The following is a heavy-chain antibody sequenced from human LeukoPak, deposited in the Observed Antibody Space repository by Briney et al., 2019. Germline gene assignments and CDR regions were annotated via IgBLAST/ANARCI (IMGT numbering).Heavy chain of an antibody. J-gene: IGHJ4*02. CDR3: ARGHGSGWYFDY. Sequence: NPSETLSLTCTVAGGSISRYYWSWVRQPPGKGLGWIGYIYYSGSPNYNPSLKSRVRISVDTSKNQFSLKLSSVTAADPAVYYCARGHGSGWYFDYWGQGTLVTVSS. D-gene: IGHD6-19*01. V-gene: IGHV4-59*01. CDR1: GGSISRYY. CDR2: IYYSGSP.